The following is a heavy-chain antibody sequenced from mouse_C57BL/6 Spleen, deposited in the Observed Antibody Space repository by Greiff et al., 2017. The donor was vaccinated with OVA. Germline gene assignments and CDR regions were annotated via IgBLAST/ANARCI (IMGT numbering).Heavy chain of an antibody. CDR1: GYSITSGYY. CDR2: ISYDGSN. D-gene: IGHD1-1*01. CDR3: ARDHYGSSWFAY. Sequence: EVKLQESGPGLVKPSQSLSLTCSVTGYSITSGYYWNWIRQFPGNKLEWMGYISYDGSNNYNPSLKNRISITRDTSKNQFFLKLNSVTTEDTATYYCARDHYGSSWFAYWGQGTLVTVSA. V-gene: IGHV3-6*01. J-gene: IGHJ3*01.